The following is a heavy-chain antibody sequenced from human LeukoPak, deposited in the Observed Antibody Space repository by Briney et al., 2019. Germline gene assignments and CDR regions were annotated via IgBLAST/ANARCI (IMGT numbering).Heavy chain of an antibody. CDR3: ARLRTTRGPVTVTPSYPDSPNWFGP. CDR2: INPSDSDT. D-gene: IGHD4-17*01. J-gene: IGHJ5*02. Sequence: GESLKISCKGSGYSFTSYWIGWVRQMPGKGLEWMGIINPSDSDTTYSPSFQGQVTISADRSISTAYLQWSSLKASDTAIYYCARLRTTRGPVTVTPSYPDSPNWFGPRGQGTLVTVSS. V-gene: IGHV5-51*01. CDR1: GYSFTSYW.